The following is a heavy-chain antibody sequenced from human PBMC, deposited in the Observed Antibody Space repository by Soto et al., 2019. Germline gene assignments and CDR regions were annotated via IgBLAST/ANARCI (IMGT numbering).Heavy chain of an antibody. Sequence: SVKVSCKASGGTSSSYPISWVRQAPGQGLEWMGGIIPIFGTANYAQKFQGRVTITADESTSTAYMELGSLRSDDTAVYYCARSGSNGYYLDYWGQGTLVTVSS. CDR2: IIPIFGTA. CDR3: ARSGSNGYYLDY. J-gene: IGHJ4*02. V-gene: IGHV1-69*13. CDR1: GGTSSSYP. D-gene: IGHD2-8*01.